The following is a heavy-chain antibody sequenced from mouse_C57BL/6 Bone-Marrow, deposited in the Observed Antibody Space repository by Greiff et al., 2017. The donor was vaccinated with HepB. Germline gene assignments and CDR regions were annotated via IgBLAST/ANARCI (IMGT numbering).Heavy chain of an antibody. CDR3: ARNGDSSGPYYAMDY. CDR1: GYAFSSSW. J-gene: IGHJ4*01. CDR2: IYPGDGDT. D-gene: IGHD3-2*02. Sequence: QVQLKESGPELVKPGASVKISCKASGYAFSSSWMNWVKQRPGKGLEWIGRIYPGDGDTNYNGKFKGKATLTADKSSSTAYMQLSSLTSEDSAVYFCARNGDSSGPYYAMDYWGQGTSVTVSS. V-gene: IGHV1-82*01.